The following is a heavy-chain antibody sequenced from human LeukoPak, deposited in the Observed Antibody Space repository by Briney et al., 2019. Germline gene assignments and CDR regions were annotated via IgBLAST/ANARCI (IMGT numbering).Heavy chain of an antibody. J-gene: IGHJ4*02. CDR1: GYTFTSYG. V-gene: IGHV1-18*01. Sequence: ASVTVSCKASGYTFTSYGMSWVRQAPGQGLEWMGWISAYNGNTNYAQKLQGRVTMTTDTSTSTAYMELRSLRSDDTAVYYCARELRVSGSRGYWGQGTVVTVSS. D-gene: IGHD1-26*01. CDR2: ISAYNGNT. CDR3: ARELRVSGSRGY.